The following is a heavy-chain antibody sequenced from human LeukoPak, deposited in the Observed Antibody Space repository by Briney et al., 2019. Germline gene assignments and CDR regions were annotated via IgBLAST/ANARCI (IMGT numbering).Heavy chain of an antibody. J-gene: IGHJ4*02. CDR1: GYTFTSYD. CDR2: MNPNSGNT. V-gene: IGHV1-8*03. Sequence: ASVKVTCKASGYTFTSYDINWVRQATGQGLEWMGWMNPNSGNTGYAQKFQGRVTITRNTSISTAYMELSSLRSEDTAVYYCARAMTTVTTSPYFDYWGQGTLVTVSS. CDR3: ARAMTTVTTSPYFDY. D-gene: IGHD4-17*01.